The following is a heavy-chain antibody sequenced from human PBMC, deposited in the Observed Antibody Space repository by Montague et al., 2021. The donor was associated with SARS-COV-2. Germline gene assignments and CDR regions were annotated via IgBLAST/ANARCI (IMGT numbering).Heavy chain of an antibody. CDR3: AKDYDYYDSSGYYDY. CDR1: GFTFGDYA. CDR2: ISWNSGSI. Sequence: SLRLSCAASGFTFGDYAMHWVRQAPGKGLEWVSGISWNSGSIGYSDSVXGRFTISRDNAKNSLYLQMNSLRAEDTALYYCAKDYDYYDSSGYYDYWGQGTLVTVSS. V-gene: IGHV3-9*01. D-gene: IGHD3-22*01. J-gene: IGHJ4*02.